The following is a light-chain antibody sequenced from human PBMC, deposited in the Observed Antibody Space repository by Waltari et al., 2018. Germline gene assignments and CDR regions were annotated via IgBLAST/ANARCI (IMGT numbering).Light chain of an antibody. V-gene: IGKV4-1*01. CDR2: WAS. CDR1: QSVLYSSDNKNY. CDR3: HQYYTTPWT. Sequence: DIVMTQSPDSLAVSLGERATINCMSSQSVLYSSDNKNYLAWYQQKPGQPPKLLIYWASSRESGVPDRFSGSESGTDFTLTISSLRAEDVAVYYCHQYYTTPWTFGQGTKVEIK. J-gene: IGKJ1*01.